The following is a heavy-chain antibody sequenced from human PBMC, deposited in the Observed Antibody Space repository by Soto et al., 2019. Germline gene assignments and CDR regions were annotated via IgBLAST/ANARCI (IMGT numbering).Heavy chain of an antibody. CDR2: IYRSGSA. Sequence: PLSLTCDISDGSVSDGTDSWTWMRQPPGKGLEWIGYIYRSGSAYYNPSLKSRVSISVDRSQTLFSMNLTSVTAADTAVYYGGRGKPQYFFDLWVQGNLVTVSS. CDR1: DGSVSDGTDS. CDR3: GRGKPQYFFDL. D-gene: IGHD2-15*01. V-gene: IGHV4-30-2*01. J-gene: IGHJ4*02.